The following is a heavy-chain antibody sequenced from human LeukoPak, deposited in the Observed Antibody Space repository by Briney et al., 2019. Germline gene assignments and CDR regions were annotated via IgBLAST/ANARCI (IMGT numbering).Heavy chain of an antibody. D-gene: IGHD1-26*01. CDR1: GFTFSNYW. V-gene: IGHV3-74*01. CDR3: ARVSSGSYFGYYYYYMDV. Sequence: SGGSLRLSCAASGFTFSNYWVHWVRQAPGKGLVWVSRINSDGSSTSYADSVKGRFTISRDNAKNTLYLQMNSLRAEDTAVYYCARVSSGSYFGYYYYYMDVWGKGTTVTVSS. CDR2: INSDGSST. J-gene: IGHJ6*03.